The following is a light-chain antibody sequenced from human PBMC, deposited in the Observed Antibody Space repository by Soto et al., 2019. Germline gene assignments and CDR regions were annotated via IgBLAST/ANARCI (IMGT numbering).Light chain of an antibody. CDR3: SYNAGRTNVV. CDR1: SSDVGGYNY. Sequence: QSALTQPPSASGSPGQSVTISCTGTSSDVGGYNYVSWYQQHPGKAPKLMIYDVSNRPSGVPDRFSGSKSGNPAALTVSGLQAEAEAYYHCSYNAGRTNVVFGGGTKLTVL. V-gene: IGLV2-8*01. J-gene: IGLJ2*01. CDR2: DVS.